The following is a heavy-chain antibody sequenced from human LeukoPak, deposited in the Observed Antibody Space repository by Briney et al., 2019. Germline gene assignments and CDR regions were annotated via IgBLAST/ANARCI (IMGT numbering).Heavy chain of an antibody. CDR1: GFTFTTYW. V-gene: IGHV3-7*01. D-gene: IGHD4-17*01. CDR2: IKQDGSEK. CDR3: ARDRVTTVDY. J-gene: IGHJ4*02. Sequence: AGESLGLSCAASGFTFTTYWMSWVRQAPGKGLEWVANIKQDGSEKYYVDSVKGRFTISRDNAKNSLYLQMNSLRAEDTAVYYCARDRVTTVDYWGQGTLVTVSS.